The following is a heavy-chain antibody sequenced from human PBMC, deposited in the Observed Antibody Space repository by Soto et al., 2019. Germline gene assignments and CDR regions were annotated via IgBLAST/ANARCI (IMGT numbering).Heavy chain of an antibody. Sequence: QLQLQESGPGLVKPSETLSLTCTVSGGSISSSSYYWGWIRQPPGKGLEWIGSIYYSGSPYDNPSLKSRVTITVDTSKDQVPLKRSSVTAEDTAVYYCARSEGGDYYGMDVWGQVTTVTVSS. CDR3: ARSEGGDYYGMDV. CDR2: IYYSGSP. D-gene: IGHD2-15*01. CDR1: GGSISSSSYY. J-gene: IGHJ6*02. V-gene: IGHV4-39*01.